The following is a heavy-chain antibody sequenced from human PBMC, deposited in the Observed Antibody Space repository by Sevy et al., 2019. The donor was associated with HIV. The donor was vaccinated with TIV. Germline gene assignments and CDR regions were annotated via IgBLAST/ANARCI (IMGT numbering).Heavy chain of an antibody. CDR1: GFTFSSHW. CDR2: LNGDGSSA. J-gene: IGHJ5*02. Sequence: GGFLRLSCAASGFTFSSHWMHWVRQAPGKGLVWVSRLNGDGSSASYADFVKGRFTISRDNGKNTVYLQISSLTADDMAVYYCTRGRSGTYGWFDPWGQGTLVTVSS. V-gene: IGHV3-74*01. D-gene: IGHD6-19*01. CDR3: TRGRSGTYGWFDP.